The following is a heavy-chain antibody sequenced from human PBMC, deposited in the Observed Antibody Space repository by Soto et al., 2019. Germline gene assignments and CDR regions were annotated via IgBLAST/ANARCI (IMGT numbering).Heavy chain of an antibody. CDR1: GFSLTTSGEG. CDR3: AHLRGNWFDP. CDR2: IYWNDDK. Sequence: QITLKESGPTLVKPTQALTLTCSFSGFSLTTSGEGVGCNRQPPRKAPEWLALIYWNDDKRYSPSLKRRLTITKDTSKIRVVLRMTNMDPVDTALYYCAHLRGNWFDPWGQGTLVTDS. D-gene: IGHD3-16*01. V-gene: IGHV2-5*01. J-gene: IGHJ5*02.